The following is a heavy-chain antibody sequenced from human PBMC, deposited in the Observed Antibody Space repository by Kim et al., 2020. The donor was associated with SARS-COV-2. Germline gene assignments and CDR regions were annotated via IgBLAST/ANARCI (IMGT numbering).Heavy chain of an antibody. Sequence: GGSLRLSCAASGFTFSSYGMHWVRQAPGKGLEWVAVIWYDGSNKYYADSVKGRFTISRDNSKNTLYLQMNSLRAEDTAVYYCARVLYCSSTSCYAWGIGMDVWGQGTTVTVSS. D-gene: IGHD2-2*01. J-gene: IGHJ6*02. CDR1: GFTFSSYG. CDR2: IWYDGSNK. CDR3: ARVLYCSSTSCYAWGIGMDV. V-gene: IGHV3-33*01.